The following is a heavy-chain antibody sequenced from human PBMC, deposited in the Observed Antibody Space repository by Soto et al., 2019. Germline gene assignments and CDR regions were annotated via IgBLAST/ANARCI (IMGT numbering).Heavy chain of an antibody. CDR2: IIPIFGTA. CDR1: GGTFSSYA. Sequence: QVQLVQSGAEVKKPGSSVKVSCKASGGTFSSYAISWVRQAPGQGLAWMGGIIPIFGTANYAQKFQGRVTITADESTSTAYMELSSLRSEDTAVYYCAIPSPHYDQPRYGMDVWGQGTTVTVSS. V-gene: IGHV1-69*01. CDR3: AIPSPHYDQPRYGMDV. J-gene: IGHJ6*02. D-gene: IGHD3-3*01.